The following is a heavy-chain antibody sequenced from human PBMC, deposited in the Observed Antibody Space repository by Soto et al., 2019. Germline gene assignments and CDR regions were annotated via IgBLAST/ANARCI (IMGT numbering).Heavy chain of an antibody. CDR1: GFTFSNYG. Sequence: QVQLVESGGGVVQPGRSLRLSCTTSGFTFSNYGFHWARQAPGKGLEWVAVIWYDGSNKYYTESVKGRFTISRDDSKNTVYLQMNRLRAEDTAVYYCARDLGHFDRGGSYFDYWGQGTLVTVSS. D-gene: IGHD3-16*01. V-gene: IGHV3-33*01. J-gene: IGHJ4*02. CDR3: ARDLGHFDRGGSYFDY. CDR2: IWYDGSNK.